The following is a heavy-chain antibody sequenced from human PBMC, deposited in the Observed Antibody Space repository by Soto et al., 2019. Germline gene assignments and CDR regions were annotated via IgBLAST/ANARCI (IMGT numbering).Heavy chain of an antibody. CDR1: GGSVSSESHY. CDR2: IYYTGST. V-gene: IGHV4-61*01. CDR3: ARDQYDFRSGSYYYAMEV. J-gene: IGHJ6*02. D-gene: IGHD3-3*01. Sequence: SETLSLTCTVSGGSVSSESHYWSWIRQTPGKGLEWIGYIYYTGSTNYNPSLKGRVTMSVDTSRDQVSLRLRSVTRADTAMYYCARDQYDFRSGSYYYAMEVWGQGTKVTVSS.